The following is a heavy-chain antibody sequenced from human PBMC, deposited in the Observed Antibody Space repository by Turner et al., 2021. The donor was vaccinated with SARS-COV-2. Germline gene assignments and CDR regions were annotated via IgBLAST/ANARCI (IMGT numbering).Heavy chain of an antibody. CDR2: MYNDGSNE. D-gene: IGHD3-10*01. CDR1: GFSCSTYG. CDR3: ARKIWRGDDALDL. Sequence: QVQLVESGGGVVQPGKSLRLSCVASGFSCSTYGMHWVRQAPGKGLAWVAIMYNDGSNESYEESVQSRFNISRDNSKNMLYLQMNSLRAEDKAVYYCARKIWRGDDALDLWGQGTMVTVS. V-gene: IGHV3-30*19. J-gene: IGHJ3*01.